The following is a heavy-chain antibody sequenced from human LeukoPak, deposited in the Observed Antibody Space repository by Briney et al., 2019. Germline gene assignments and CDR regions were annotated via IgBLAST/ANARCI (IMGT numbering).Heavy chain of an antibody. CDR1: GGSISSISHY. CDR3: ARDDSSGHSSWNFEL. CDR2: IYYSGTT. V-gene: IGHV4-39*07. J-gene: IGHJ2*01. D-gene: IGHD3-22*01. Sequence: SETLSLTCTVSGGSISSISHYWAWIRQPPGKGLEWIGSIYYSGTTYYNPSLKSRVTISVDTSKNQFSLNLSSVTAADTAVYYCARDDSSGHSSWNFELWGRGTLVTVSS.